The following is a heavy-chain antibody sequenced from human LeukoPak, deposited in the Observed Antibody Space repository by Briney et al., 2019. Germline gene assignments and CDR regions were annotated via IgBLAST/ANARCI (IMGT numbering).Heavy chain of an antibody. J-gene: IGHJ5*02. CDR3: ARDRVVVPAAHWEWFDP. CDR2: IYTIGST. V-gene: IGHV4-4*07. D-gene: IGHD2-2*01. CDR1: GGSISSYY. Sequence: SETLSLTCTVSGGSISSYYWSWIRQPAGKGLEWIGRIYTIGSTNYNPSLKSRVTMSVDTSKNQFSLKPSSVTAADTAVYYCARDRVVVPAAHWEWFDPWGQGTLVTVSS.